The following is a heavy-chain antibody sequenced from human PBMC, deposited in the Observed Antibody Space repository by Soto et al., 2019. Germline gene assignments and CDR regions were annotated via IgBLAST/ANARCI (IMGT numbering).Heavy chain of an antibody. V-gene: IGHV4-34*01. CDR2: INHSGST. CDR1: GGSFSGYY. D-gene: IGHD3-22*01. J-gene: IGHJ4*02. CDR3: ARNGYYYDSSGYYYFDY. Sequence: PSETLSLTCAVYGGSFSGYYWSRIRQPPGKGLEWIGEINHSGSTNYNPSLKSRVTISVDTSKNQFSLKLSSVTAADTAVYYCARNGYYYDSSGYYYFDYWGQGTLLTVSS.